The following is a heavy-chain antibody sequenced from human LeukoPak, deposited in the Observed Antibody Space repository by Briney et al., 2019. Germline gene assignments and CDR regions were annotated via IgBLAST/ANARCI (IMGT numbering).Heavy chain of an antibody. CDR3: ARGEVFGESNFDY. V-gene: IGHV4-34*01. CDR1: GGSFSGYY. CDR2: INHSGST. J-gene: IGHJ4*02. D-gene: IGHD3-10*01. Sequence: PSETLSLTCAVYGGSFSGYYWSWIRQPPGKGLEWIGEINHSGSTNYNPSLKSRVTISVDTSKNQFSLKLSSVTAADTAVYYCARGEVFGESNFDYWGQGTLVTVSS.